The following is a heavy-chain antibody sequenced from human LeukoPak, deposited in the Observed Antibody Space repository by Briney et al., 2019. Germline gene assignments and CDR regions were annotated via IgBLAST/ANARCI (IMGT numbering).Heavy chain of an antibody. CDR2: ISSSSSYI. Sequence: GGSLRLSCAASGFTFSSYSMNWVRQAPGKGLEWVSSISSSSSYIYYADSVKGRFTISRDNAKNSLYLQMNSLRAEDTAVYYGARGWGYDSSGYDYWGQGTLVTVSS. V-gene: IGHV3-21*01. CDR3: ARGWGYDSSGYDY. J-gene: IGHJ4*02. D-gene: IGHD3-22*01. CDR1: GFTFSSYS.